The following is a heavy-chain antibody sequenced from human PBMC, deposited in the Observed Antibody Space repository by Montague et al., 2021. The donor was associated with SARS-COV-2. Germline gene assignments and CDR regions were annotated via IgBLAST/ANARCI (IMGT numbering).Heavy chain of an antibody. CDR1: GFTFNTYS. J-gene: IGHJ4*02. V-gene: IGHV3-21*06. CDR3: ARDGVQFGDWPYYFDF. CDR2: ISSSGTYI. D-gene: IGHD2-21*02. Sequence: SLRLSCAASGFTFNTYSMHWVRRAPGKGLEWVSSISSSGTYIYYADSVRGRFTISRDNAHNSLSLQLNSLRPEDTALYYCARDGVQFGDWPYYFDFWGQGTLVSVSS.